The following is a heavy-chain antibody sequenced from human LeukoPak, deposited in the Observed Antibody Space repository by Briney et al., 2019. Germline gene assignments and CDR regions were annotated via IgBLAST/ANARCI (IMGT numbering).Heavy chain of an antibody. J-gene: IGHJ4*02. V-gene: IGHV3-74*01. CDR1: GFRFSGYW. Sequence: RGSLRLSCAASGFRFSGYWMHWVRQAPGKGLVWVSLINTDGGRTAYADSVKGRFTISRDNAKNTLYLQMNSLRAEDTAVYYCARESGYTYVAWGQGGLVTVSS. CDR2: INTDGGRT. CDR3: ARESGYTYVA. D-gene: IGHD6-13*01.